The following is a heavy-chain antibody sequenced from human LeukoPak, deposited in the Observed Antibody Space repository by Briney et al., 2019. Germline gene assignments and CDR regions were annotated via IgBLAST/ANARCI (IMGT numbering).Heavy chain of an antibody. V-gene: IGHV3-66*02. J-gene: IGHJ4*02. CDR1: GFTVSSNY. CDR3: ARDAGYYDSSGQDY. D-gene: IGHD3-22*01. CDR2: IYSGGST. Sequence: GGSLRLSCAASGFTVSSNYMSWVRQAPGKGLEWVSVIYSGGSTYYADSVMGRFTISRDNSKNTLYLQMNSLRAEDTAVYYCARDAGYYDSSGQDYWGQGTLVTVSS.